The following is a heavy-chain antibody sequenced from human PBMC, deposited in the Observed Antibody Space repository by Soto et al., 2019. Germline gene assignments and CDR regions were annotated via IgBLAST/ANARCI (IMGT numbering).Heavy chain of an antibody. CDR1: GGSFSGYY. D-gene: IGHD6-6*01. CDR3: ARLRQLGALSYYYYGMDV. CDR2: INHSGST. Sequence: SETLSLTCAVYGGSFSGYYWSWIRQPPGKGLEWIGGINHSGSTNYNPSLKSRVTISVDTSKNQFSLKLSSVTAADTAVYYCARLRQLGALSYYYYGMDVWGQGTTVTVS. J-gene: IGHJ6*02. V-gene: IGHV4-34*01.